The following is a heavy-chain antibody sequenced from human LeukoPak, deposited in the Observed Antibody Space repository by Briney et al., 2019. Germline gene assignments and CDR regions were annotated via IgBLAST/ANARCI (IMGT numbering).Heavy chain of an antibody. J-gene: IGHJ4*02. CDR2: INPSGTST. D-gene: IGHD3-3*01. CDR1: GYTFSSYY. CDR3: ARAHTSAPGTLFDY. V-gene: IGHV1-46*01. Sequence: ASVQVSCKASGYTFSSYYMHWVRQAPGQGLEWMGRINPSGTSTSYAQKFQGRVTVTRDTSTSTLYMELGSLTSEDTALYYCARAHTSAPGTLFDYWGQGTLVTISS.